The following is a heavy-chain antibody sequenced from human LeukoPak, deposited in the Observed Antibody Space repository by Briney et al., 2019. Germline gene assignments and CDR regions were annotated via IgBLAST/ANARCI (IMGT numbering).Heavy chain of an antibody. V-gene: IGHV1-69*13. D-gene: IGHD3-10*01. J-gene: IGHJ4*02. CDR3: ATSLWFGELSSGNFEY. CDR1: GGTFSSYA. CDR2: IIPIFGTA. Sequence: SVKVSSKASGGTFSSYAISWVRQAPGQGPEWMGGIIPIFGTANYAQKFQGRVTITADESTSTAYMELSSLRSEDTAVYYCATSLWFGELSSGNFEYSGPRTLVTVSS.